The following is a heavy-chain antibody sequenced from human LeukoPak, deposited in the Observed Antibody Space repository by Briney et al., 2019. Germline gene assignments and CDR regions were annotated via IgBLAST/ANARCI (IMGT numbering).Heavy chain of an antibody. Sequence: SETLSLTCAVYGGSFSGYYWSWIRQPPGKGLEWIGEINHSGSTNYNPSLKSRVTISVDTSKNQFSLKLSSVTAADTAVYYCARGLRRYYDFWSGFNWFDPWGQGTLVIVSS. CDR3: ARGLRRYYDFWSGFNWFDP. CDR2: INHSGST. D-gene: IGHD3-3*01. V-gene: IGHV4-34*01. CDR1: GGSFSGYY. J-gene: IGHJ5*02.